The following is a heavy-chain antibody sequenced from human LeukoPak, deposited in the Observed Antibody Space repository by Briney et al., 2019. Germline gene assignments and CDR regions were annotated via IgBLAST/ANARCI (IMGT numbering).Heavy chain of an antibody. V-gene: IGHV3-21*04. CDR1: GFTFSSYS. CDR3: AKLVTYNWFDP. D-gene: IGHD6-13*01. J-gene: IGHJ5*02. Sequence: GGSLRLSCAASGFTFSSYSMNWVRQAPGKGLEWVSSISSSSSYIYYADSVKGRFTISRDNSKNTLYLQMNSLRAEDTAVYYCAKLVTYNWFDPWGQGTLVTVSS. CDR2: ISSSSSYI.